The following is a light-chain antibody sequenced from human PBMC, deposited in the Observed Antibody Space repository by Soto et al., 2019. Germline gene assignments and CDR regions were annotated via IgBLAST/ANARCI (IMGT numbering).Light chain of an antibody. Sequence: EIVLTQSPGTLSLSPGERATLSCRASQSVGSSYLAWYQQKPGQAPRLLIYGASSRATGTPDRFSGSGSGTDFTLTISILEPEDLAVYYCQQYGSLYTFGQGTKLEIK. CDR3: QQYGSLYT. V-gene: IGKV3-20*01. CDR1: QSVGSSY. CDR2: GAS. J-gene: IGKJ2*01.